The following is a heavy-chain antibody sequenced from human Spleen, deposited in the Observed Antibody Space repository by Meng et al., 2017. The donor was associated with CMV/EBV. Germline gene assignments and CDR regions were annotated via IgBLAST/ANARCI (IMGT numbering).Heavy chain of an antibody. CDR3: ARDDTYYGMDF. V-gene: IGHV3-21*04. J-gene: IGHJ6*02. CDR2: ISSSSSYI. CDR1: GFTFSSYS. Sequence: LTCAASGFTFSSYSMNWVRQAPGKRLEWVSSISSSSSYIYYADSVKGRFTISRDNAKNSLYLQMNSLRAGDTALYYCARDDTYYGMDFWGQGTTVTVSS.